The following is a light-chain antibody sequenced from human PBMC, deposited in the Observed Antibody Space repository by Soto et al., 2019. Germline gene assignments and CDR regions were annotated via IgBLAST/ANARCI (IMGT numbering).Light chain of an antibody. V-gene: IGKV3-20*01. J-gene: IGKJ2*01. Sequence: EIVLTQSPGTLSLSPGERATLSCRASQSVISSYSAWYQQKPGQAPRLLIYGASNRATGIPDRFSGSGSGTDFTLTISRLEPEDFAVYYCLQYQSSPPTYTFGQGTKLEI. CDR3: LQYQSSPPTYT. CDR2: GAS. CDR1: QSVISSY.